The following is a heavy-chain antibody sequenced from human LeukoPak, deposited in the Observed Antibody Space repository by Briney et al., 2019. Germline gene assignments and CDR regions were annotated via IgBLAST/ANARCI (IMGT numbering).Heavy chain of an antibody. CDR2: ISWNSGSI. CDR1: GFTFSSYG. D-gene: IGHD4-23*01. CDR3: AKDNSHDYGGNSFFDY. Sequence: PGGSLRLSCAASGFTFSSYGMHWVRQAPGKGLEWVSGISWNSGSIGYADSVKGRFTISRDNAKNSLYLQMNSLRAEDMALYYCAKDNSHDYGGNSFFDYWGQGTLVTVSS. V-gene: IGHV3-9*03. J-gene: IGHJ4*02.